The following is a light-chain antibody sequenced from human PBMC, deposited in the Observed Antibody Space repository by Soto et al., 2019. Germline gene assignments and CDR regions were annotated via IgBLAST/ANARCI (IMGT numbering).Light chain of an antibody. CDR1: QSVSSRC. J-gene: IGKJ1*01. V-gene: IGKV3-20*01. Sequence: EIVMTQSPATLSVSPGERATLSCRASQSVSSRCLAWYQQKPGQAPRLLIYGASNRATGIPDRFSGSGSGTDFTLTISRLEPEDFAVYYCQQYGSSGTFGQGTKVDI. CDR2: GAS. CDR3: QQYGSSGT.